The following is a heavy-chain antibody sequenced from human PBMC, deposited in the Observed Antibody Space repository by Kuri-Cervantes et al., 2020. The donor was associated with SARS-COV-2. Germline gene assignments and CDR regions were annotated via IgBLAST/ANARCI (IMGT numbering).Heavy chain of an antibody. CDR3: ARVGTTVQDY. CDR1: GGSISSSSYY. CDR2: IYYSGST. Sequence: SETLSLTCTVSGGSISSSSYYWGWIRQPPGKGLEWIGYIYYSGSTNYNPSLKSRVTISVDTSKNQFSLKLSSVTAADTAVYYCARVGTTVQDYWGQGTLVTVSS. D-gene: IGHD4-11*01. V-gene: IGHV4-61*05. J-gene: IGHJ4*02.